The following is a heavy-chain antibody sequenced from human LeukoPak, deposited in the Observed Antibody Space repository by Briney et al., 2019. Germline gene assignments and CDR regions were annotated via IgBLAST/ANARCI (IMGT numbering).Heavy chain of an antibody. CDR2: ITGGGDNT. CDR1: GFIFSGGD. CDR3: AIVSWSGYHS. Sequence: GGSLRLSCAASGFIFSGGDMNWVRQAPGTGLDWVSGITGGGDNTFYADSVKGRFTISRDNSKNTVYLQMNSLRAEDTAIYYCAIVSWSGYHSWGQGILVTVSS. V-gene: IGHV3-23*01. D-gene: IGHD3-3*01. J-gene: IGHJ4*02.